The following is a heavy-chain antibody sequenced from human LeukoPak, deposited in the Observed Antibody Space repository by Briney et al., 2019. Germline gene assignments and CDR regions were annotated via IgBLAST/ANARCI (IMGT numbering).Heavy chain of an antibody. D-gene: IGHD1-14*01. CDR2: IRFDATNK. J-gene: IGHJ4*02. V-gene: IGHV3-30*02. CDR3: AKEQYPGYFDF. CDR1: GFTFHDYT. Sequence: GGSLRLSCAASGFTFHDYTMHWVRQAPGKGLEWVCFIRFDATNKYYADSVKGRFTISRDNSNNTLYLQLNNVRTEDTATYFCAKEQYPGYFDFWGQGTLVTVSA.